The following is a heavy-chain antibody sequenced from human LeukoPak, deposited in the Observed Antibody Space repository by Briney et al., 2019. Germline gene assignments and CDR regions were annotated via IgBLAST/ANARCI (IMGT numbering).Heavy chain of an antibody. J-gene: IGHJ4*02. D-gene: IGHD6-13*01. CDR2: IYTSGST. CDR3: ARGHTGYSTSWPYYFDY. V-gene: IGHV4-61*02. CDR1: GGSISSGSYY. Sequence: SETLSLTCTVSGGSISSGSYYWSWIRQPAGKGLEWIGRIYTSGSTNYNPSLKSRVTISVDTSKNQFSLKLSSVTAADTAVYYCARGHTGYSTSWPYYFDYWGQGTLVTVSS.